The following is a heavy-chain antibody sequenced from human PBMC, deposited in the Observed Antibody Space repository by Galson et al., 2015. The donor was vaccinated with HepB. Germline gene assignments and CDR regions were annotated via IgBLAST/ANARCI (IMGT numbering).Heavy chain of an antibody. CDR1: GDSVSRSSAA. V-gene: IGHV6-1*01. D-gene: IGHD3-10*01. J-gene: IGHJ6*02. CDR3: ATEGISTVRGIIIGYYGMHV. CDR2: TYYKSKWYN. Sequence: CAISGDSVSRSSAAWNWIRQSPSRGLEWLGRTYYKSKWYNDYAVSVKSRIQITPDTSENQFSLQLNPVSPEDTAVYYCATEGISTVRGIIIGYYGMHVWGQGTTVTVSS.